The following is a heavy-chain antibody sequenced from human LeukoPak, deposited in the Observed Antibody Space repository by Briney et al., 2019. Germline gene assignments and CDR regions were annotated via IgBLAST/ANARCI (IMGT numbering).Heavy chain of an antibody. CDR1: GGTFSSYA. D-gene: IGHD6-19*01. J-gene: IGHJ4*02. CDR3: ATNPSNQWLSYYFDY. Sequence: SVKVSCKASGGTFSSYAISWVRQAPGQGLEWMGGIIPIFGTANYAQKFQGRVTITADESTSTAYMELSSLRSEDTAVYYCATNPSNQWLSYYFDYWGQGALVTVSS. CDR2: IIPIFGTA. V-gene: IGHV1-69*13.